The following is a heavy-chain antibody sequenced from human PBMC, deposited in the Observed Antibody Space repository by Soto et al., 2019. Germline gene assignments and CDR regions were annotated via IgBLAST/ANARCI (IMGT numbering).Heavy chain of an antibody. CDR2: ISGSSDTI. Sequence: EVQLVESGGGLVQPGGSLRLSCAASGFTLSSYNMNWVRQAPGKGLEWVSYISGSSDTIYYADSVKGRFTISRDNAKNSLYLQMDRQRDEGTAVYYCARDHGGSTWFVGIYYYFGVDVWGQGTTVTVSS. J-gene: IGHJ6*02. V-gene: IGHV3-48*02. CDR3: ARDHGGSTWFVGIYYYFGVDV. CDR1: GFTLSSYN. D-gene: IGHD6-13*01.